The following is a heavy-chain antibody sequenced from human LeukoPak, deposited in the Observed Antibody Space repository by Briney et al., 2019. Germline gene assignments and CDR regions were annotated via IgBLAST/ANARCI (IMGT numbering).Heavy chain of an antibody. CDR3: ARILVYYDSSRYYAFDY. CDR1: GGSFSGYY. V-gene: IGHV4-34*01. Sequence: SETLSLTCAVYGGSFSGYYWSWIRQPPGKGLEWIGEINHSGSTNYNPSLKSRVTISVDTSKNQFSLKLSSVTAADTAVYYCARILVYYDSSRYYAFDYGGQETLVSVSS. D-gene: IGHD3-22*01. J-gene: IGHJ4*02. CDR2: INHSGST.